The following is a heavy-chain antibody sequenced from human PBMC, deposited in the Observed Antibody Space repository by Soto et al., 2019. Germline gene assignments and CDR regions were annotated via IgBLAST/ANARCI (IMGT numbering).Heavy chain of an antibody. J-gene: IGHJ4*02. Sequence: SVKVSCKXSGGTFSSYAISWVRQAPGQGLEWMGGIIPIFGTANYAQKFQGRVTITADESTSTAYMELSSLGSEDTAVYYCARSYGDYTPFDYWGQGTLVTVSS. CDR1: GGTFSSYA. CDR3: ARSYGDYTPFDY. V-gene: IGHV1-69*13. CDR2: IIPIFGTA. D-gene: IGHD4-17*01.